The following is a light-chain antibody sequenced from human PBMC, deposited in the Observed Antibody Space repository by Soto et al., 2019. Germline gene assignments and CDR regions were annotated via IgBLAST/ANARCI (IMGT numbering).Light chain of an antibody. CDR1: QDIRKN. V-gene: IGKV1-33*01. J-gene: IGKJ4*01. CDR3: QQYDELIT. Sequence: DIQMTQSPSSLSASVGDRVTITCQASQDIRKNLNWYQQKPGKAPKLLIYGASNLETGVPSRFSGSGSGTDFTLTITSMQPEDISTYYCQQYDELITFGGGTKVEIK. CDR2: GAS.